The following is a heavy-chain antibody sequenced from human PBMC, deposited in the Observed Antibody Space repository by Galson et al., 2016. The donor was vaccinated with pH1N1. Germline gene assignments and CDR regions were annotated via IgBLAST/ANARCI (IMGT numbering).Heavy chain of an antibody. Sequence: SLRLSCAASGFTFSGSAMHWVRQASGEGLEWVGHIRGKANNYATAYAASVKGRFTFSRDDSNNTAYLQMNNLRPEDTAMYYCTIGRRQDYYYGMDVWGQGTTVTVSS. V-gene: IGHV3-73*01. CDR1: GFTFSGSA. CDR3: TIGRRQDYYYGMDV. D-gene: IGHD2/OR15-2a*01. J-gene: IGHJ6*02. CDR2: IRGKANNYAT.